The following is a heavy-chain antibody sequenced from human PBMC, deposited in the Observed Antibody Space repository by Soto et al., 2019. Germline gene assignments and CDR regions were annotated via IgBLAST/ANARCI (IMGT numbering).Heavy chain of an antibody. CDR1: GGSISSGDYY. V-gene: IGHV4-30-4*01. D-gene: IGHD6-13*01. J-gene: IGHJ5*02. Sequence: SETLSLTCTVSGGSISSGDYYWSWIRQPPGKGLEWIGYIYYSGSTYYNPSLKSRVTISVDTSKNQFSLKLSSVTAADTAVYYCAGTYSSSWYSWFDPWGKGTLVTVSS. CDR2: IYYSGST. CDR3: AGTYSSSWYSWFDP.